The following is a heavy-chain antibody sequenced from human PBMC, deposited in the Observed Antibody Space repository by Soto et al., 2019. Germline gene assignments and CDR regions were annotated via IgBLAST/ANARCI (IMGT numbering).Heavy chain of an antibody. CDR2: INSDGSST. CDR3: ARGIVAMIVNYMDV. CDR1: GFTFSSYW. V-gene: IGHV3-74*01. D-gene: IGHD5-12*01. Sequence: GGSLRLSCAASGFTFSSYWMHWVRQAPGKGLVWVSRINSDGSSTSYADSVKGRFTISRDNAKNTLYLQMNSLRAEDTAVYYCARGIVAMIVNYMDVWGKGTTVTVSS. J-gene: IGHJ6*03.